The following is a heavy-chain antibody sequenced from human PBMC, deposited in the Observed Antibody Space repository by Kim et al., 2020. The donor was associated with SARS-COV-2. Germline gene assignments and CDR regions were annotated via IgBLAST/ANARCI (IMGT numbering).Heavy chain of an antibody. Sequence: ASVKVSCKASGYTFTSYGISWVRQAPGQGLEWMGWISAYNGNTNYAHKLQGRVTMTTDTSTSTAYMELRSLRSDDTAVYYCASTRITIFGVVIALDYWGQGTLVTVSS. CDR1: GYTFTSYG. CDR3: ASTRITIFGVVIALDY. J-gene: IGHJ4*02. CDR2: ISAYNGNT. V-gene: IGHV1-18*01. D-gene: IGHD3-3*01.